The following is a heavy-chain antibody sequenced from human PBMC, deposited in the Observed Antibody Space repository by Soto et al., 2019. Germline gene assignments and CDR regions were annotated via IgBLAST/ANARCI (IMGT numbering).Heavy chain of an antibody. CDR1: GYTFTDYG. CDR2: ITAFNGNT. CDR3: ARISQSDFWSGYYYFFDY. D-gene: IGHD3-3*01. Sequence: QVHLVQSGAEVEKPGASVKVSCKASGYTFTDYGISWVRQAPGQGLQWMGWITAFNGNTKYAQQFQGRVTMTTDTATSTAYFVLRSLESDDTAVYYCARISQSDFWSGYYYFFDYWGQGTLVTVSS. V-gene: IGHV1-18*01. J-gene: IGHJ4*02.